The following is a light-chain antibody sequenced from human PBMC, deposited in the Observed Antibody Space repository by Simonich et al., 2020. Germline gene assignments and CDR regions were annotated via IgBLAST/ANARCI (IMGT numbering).Light chain of an antibody. J-gene: IGLJ2*01. V-gene: IGLV2-14*01. CDR3: SSYAGSNNLV. CDR1: SSDVGGYNY. CDR2: DVN. Sequence: QSALTQPASVSGSPGQSITISCTGTSSDVGGYNYVSWYQQHPGKAPKLMIYDVNKRPSGVSNRVSGSKSGNTASLTISGLQAEDEADYYCSSYAGSNNLVFGGGTKLTVL.